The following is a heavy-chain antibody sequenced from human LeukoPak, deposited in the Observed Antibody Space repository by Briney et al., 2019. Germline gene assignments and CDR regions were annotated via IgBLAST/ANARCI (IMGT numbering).Heavy chain of an antibody. CDR2: IIPIFGTA. J-gene: IGHJ5*02. Sequence: SVKVSCKASGYTFSNYDMSWVRQAPGQGLEWMGGIIPIFGTANYAQKFQGRVTITADESTSTAYMELSSLRSEDTAVYYCARDLGILSWFDPWGQGTLVTVSS. V-gene: IGHV1-69*13. CDR1: GYTFSNYD. CDR3: ARDLGILSWFDP. D-gene: IGHD3-9*01.